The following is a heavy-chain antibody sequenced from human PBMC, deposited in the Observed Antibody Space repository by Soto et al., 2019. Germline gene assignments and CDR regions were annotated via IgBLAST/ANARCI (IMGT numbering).Heavy chain of an antibody. CDR2: IIPILGTA. Sequence: QVILAQSGAEVKKPGSSVKVSCKVSGGSFSSFSINWVRQAPGQRFEWMGGIIPILGTANFTQKFQDRVTFTADESTATAYMTLSSPTYEDTAFYYCTSFDSNGYYPQNHYWGPGTQVTVSS. J-gene: IGHJ4*02. V-gene: IGHV1-69*01. CDR1: GGSFSSFS. D-gene: IGHD3-22*01. CDR3: TSFDSNGYYPQNHY.